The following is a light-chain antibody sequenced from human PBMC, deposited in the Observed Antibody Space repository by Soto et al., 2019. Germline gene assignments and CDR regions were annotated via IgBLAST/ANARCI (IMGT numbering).Light chain of an antibody. J-gene: IGLJ2*01. CDR2: GNS. CDR3: QSYDSSLRGSV. CDR1: SSNIGAGYD. V-gene: IGLV1-40*01. Sequence: QSVLTQPPSVSGAPGQRVTISCTGSSSNIGAGYDVHWYQQLPGTAPKLLIYGNSNRPSGVPDRFSCSKSVTSASLAITGLQAEDEADYYCQSYDSSLRGSVFGGGTQLTVL.